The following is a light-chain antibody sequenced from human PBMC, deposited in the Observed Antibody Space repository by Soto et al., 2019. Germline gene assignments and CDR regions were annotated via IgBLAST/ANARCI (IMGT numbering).Light chain of an antibody. CDR3: QQYVSSPPYT. Sequence: EIVLTQSPGTLSLSPGERATLSCRASQSVSGTYLAWYQQKPGQAPRLLIYGASSRASGIPDRFSGSGSGTDFTLTVSRLEPEHFAVYYCQQYVSSPPYTFGQGTKVDIK. V-gene: IGKV3-20*01. CDR1: QSVSGTY. J-gene: IGKJ2*01. CDR2: GAS.